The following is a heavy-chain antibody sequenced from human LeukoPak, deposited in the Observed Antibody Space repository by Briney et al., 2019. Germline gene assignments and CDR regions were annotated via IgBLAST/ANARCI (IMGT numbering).Heavy chain of an antibody. CDR1: GFTFSSYW. V-gene: IGHV3-7*01. J-gene: IGHJ3*02. CDR3: ARESNYYDSSGYYYEAFDI. CDR2: IKQDGSEK. D-gene: IGHD3-22*01. Sequence: GGSLRLSCAASGFTFSSYWMSWVRQARGKGLEWVANIKQDGSEKYYVDSVKGRFTISRDNAKNSLYLQMNSLRAEDTAVYYCARESNYYDSSGYYYEAFDIWGQGTMVTVSS.